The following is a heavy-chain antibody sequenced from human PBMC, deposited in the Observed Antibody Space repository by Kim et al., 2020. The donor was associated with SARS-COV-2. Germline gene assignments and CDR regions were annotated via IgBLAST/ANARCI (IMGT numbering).Heavy chain of an antibody. CDR2: ISYDGSNK. J-gene: IGHJ2*01. CDR1: GFTFSSYA. V-gene: IGHV3-30*04. CDR3: ARGHKGYCSSTSCYHWYFDL. D-gene: IGHD2-2*01. Sequence: GGSLRLSCAASGFTFSSYAMHWVRQAPGKGLEWVAVISYDGSNKYYADSVKGRFTISRDNSKNTLYLQMNSLRAEDTAVYYCARGHKGYCSSTSCYHWYFDLWGRGTLVTVSS.